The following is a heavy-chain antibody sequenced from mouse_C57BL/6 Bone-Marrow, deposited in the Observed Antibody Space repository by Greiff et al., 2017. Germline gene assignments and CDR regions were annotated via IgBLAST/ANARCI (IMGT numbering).Heavy chain of an antibody. CDR1: GYAFTNYL. J-gene: IGHJ4*01. V-gene: IGHV1-54*01. CDR2: INPGSGGT. Sequence: VQLQQSGAELVRPGTSVKVSCKASGYAFTNYLIEWVKQRPGQGLEWIGVINPGSGGTNYNEKCKGKATLTADKSSSTAYMQLSSLTSEDSAVYFCARSPSDYYAMDYWGQGTSVTVSS. CDR3: ARSPSDYYAMDY.